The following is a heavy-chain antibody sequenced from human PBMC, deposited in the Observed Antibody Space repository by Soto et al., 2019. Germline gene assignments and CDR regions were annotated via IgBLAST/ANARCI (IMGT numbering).Heavy chain of an antibody. Sequence: QVQLVQSGAEVKKPGASVKVSCMTSGYTFTSYDINWVRQASGQGLEWVGWMNTNNGYTAYAPKFQGRVTVTRNTSIRTVCMELSSLRSEYTAVYYCAREWSAAGNYYGMDVWGQGTTVTVSS. D-gene: IGHD6-13*01. CDR1: GYTFTSYD. V-gene: IGHV1-8*01. CDR2: MNTNNGYT. J-gene: IGHJ6*02. CDR3: AREWSAAGNYYGMDV.